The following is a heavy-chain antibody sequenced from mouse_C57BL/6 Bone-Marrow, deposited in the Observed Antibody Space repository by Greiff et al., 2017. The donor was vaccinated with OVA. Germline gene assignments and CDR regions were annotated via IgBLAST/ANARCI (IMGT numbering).Heavy chain of an antibody. CDR2: IDPSDSYT. Sequence: VQLQQPGAELVMPGASVKLSCKASGYTFTSYWMHWVKQRPGQGLEWIGEIDPSDSYTNYNQKFKGKSTLTVDKSSSTAYMQLSSLTSEDSAVYYCAREWDYGVYYFDYWGHGTTLTVSS. V-gene: IGHV1-69*01. CDR1: GYTFTSYW. J-gene: IGHJ2*01. CDR3: AREWDYGVYYFDY. D-gene: IGHD2-4*01.